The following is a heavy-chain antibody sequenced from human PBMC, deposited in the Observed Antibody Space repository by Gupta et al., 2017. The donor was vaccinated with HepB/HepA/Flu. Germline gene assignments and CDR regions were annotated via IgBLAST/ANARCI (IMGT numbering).Heavy chain of an antibody. CDR1: GFTFTSYA. CDR2: ISGSGGST. J-gene: IGHJ5*02. D-gene: IGHD3-16*01. V-gene: IGHV3-23*01. Sequence: EVQLLEFGGGLVQPGGSLGRTCAASGFTFTSYALSRVRQAPGKGLEWVSAISGSGGSTYYADSVKGRFTISRDNSKNTLYLQMNSLRAEDTAVYYCAKSLYRASSNWFDPWGQGTLVTVSS. CDR3: AKSLYRASSNWFDP.